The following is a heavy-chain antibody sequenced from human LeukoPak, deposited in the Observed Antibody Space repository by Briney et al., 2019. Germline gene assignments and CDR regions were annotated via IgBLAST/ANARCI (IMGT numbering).Heavy chain of an antibody. Sequence: GGSLRLSCAASGFTFDDYAMHWVRQAPGKGLEWVSLISGDGGSTYYADSVKGRFTISRDNSKNSLYLQMNSLRTEDTAVYYCAKDSGSPSRMWAAAGTSEYFQHWGQGTLVTVSS. D-gene: IGHD6-13*01. CDR2: ISGDGGST. J-gene: IGHJ1*01. CDR1: GFTFDDYA. V-gene: IGHV3-43*02. CDR3: AKDSGSPSRMWAAAGTSEYFQH.